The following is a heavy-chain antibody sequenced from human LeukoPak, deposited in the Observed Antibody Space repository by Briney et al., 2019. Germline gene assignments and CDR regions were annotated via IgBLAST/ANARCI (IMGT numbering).Heavy chain of an antibody. D-gene: IGHD1-26*01. CDR1: GFTFSSYW. Sequence: GGSLRLSCAASGFTFSSYWMSWVRQVPGKGLEWAANIKTDGSEKYYLDSVKGRFTISRDNAKNSLYLQMNSLRAEDTAVYYCASTSWELPDCWGQGTLVTVSS. V-gene: IGHV3-7*01. CDR2: IKTDGSEK. CDR3: ASTSWELPDC. J-gene: IGHJ4*02.